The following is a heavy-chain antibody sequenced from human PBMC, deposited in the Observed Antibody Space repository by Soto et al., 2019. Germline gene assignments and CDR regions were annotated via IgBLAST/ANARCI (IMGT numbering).Heavy chain of an antibody. D-gene: IGHD6-13*01. CDR1: GFTFSSYA. CDR2: ISYDGSNK. J-gene: IGHJ6*02. V-gene: IGHV3-30-3*01. Sequence: QVQLVESGGGVVQPGRSLRLSCAASGFTFSSYAMHWVRQAPGKGLEWVAVISYDGSNKYYADSVKGRFTISRDNSKNTLYLQMNSLRAEDTAVYYCARDAPFPIRAAADISYGMDVWGQGTTVTVAS. CDR3: ARDAPFPIRAAADISYGMDV.